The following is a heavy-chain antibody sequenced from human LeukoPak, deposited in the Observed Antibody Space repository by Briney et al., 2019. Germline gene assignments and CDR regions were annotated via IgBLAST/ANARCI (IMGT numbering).Heavy chain of an antibody. CDR3: ARDYIWAYDY. V-gene: IGHV3-33*01. CDR2: IWYDGSDK. J-gene: IGHJ4*02. Sequence: GGSLRLSCAASGFTFSSYGMHWVRQAPGKGLEWVAVIWYDGSDKYYADSVKGRFTISRDNAKNSLFLQMNSLRDDDTAVCFCARDYIWAYDYWGQGTLVTVSS. CDR1: GFTFSSYG. D-gene: IGHD3-10*01.